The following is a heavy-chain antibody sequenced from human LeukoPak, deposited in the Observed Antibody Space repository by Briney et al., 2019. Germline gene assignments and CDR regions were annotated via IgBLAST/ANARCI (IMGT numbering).Heavy chain of an antibody. CDR3: ARGPTRQYFDY. CDR1: GGSISSYY. D-gene: IGHD6-6*01. CDR2: IYYSGSP. V-gene: IGHV4-59*01. Sequence: SETLSLTCTVSGGSISSYYWSWIRQPPGKGLEWIGYIYYSGSPDYNPSLKSRVTISVDTSRNQFSLNLSSVTAADTAVYYCARGPTRQYFDYWGQGTLVTVSS. J-gene: IGHJ4*02.